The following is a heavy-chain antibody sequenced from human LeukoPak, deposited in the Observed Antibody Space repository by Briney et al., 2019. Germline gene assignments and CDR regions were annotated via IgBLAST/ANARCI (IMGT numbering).Heavy chain of an antibody. CDR3: ARGAVRGNNYGFNY. CDR2: IHYTGST. J-gene: IGHJ4*02. Sequence: SETLSLTCTVSGGSISSNYFWVWIRQPPGKGLEWIATIHYTGSTYYNPSLKSRVTMSVDTSKNQFSLKLTSVTAADTAVYYCARGAVRGNNYGFNYWGQGTLVTVSS. CDR1: GGSISSNYF. D-gene: IGHD5-18*01. V-gene: IGHV4-39*01.